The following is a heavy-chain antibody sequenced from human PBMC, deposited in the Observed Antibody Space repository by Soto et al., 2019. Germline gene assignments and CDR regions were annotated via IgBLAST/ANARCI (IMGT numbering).Heavy chain of an antibody. CDR1: GGSISSSSYY. Sequence: SETLSLTCTVSGGSISSSSYYWGWIRQPPGKGLEWIGSIYYSGSTYYNPSLKSRVTISVDTSKNQFSLKLSSVTAADTAVYYCARYCTNGVCYTPGNNYWGQGTLVTVSS. CDR2: IYYSGST. J-gene: IGHJ4*02. V-gene: IGHV4-39*01. D-gene: IGHD2-8*01. CDR3: ARYCTNGVCYTPGNNY.